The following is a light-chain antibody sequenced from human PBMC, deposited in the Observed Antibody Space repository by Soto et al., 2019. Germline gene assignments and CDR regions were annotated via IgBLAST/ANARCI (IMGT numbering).Light chain of an antibody. CDR1: QGISNY. J-gene: IGKJ2*01. CDR2: AAS. CDR3: QKYSSAPPYT. V-gene: IGKV1-27*01. Sequence: DIQMTQSPSSLSASVGDRVTITCRASQGISNYLAWYQQKPGKVPKLLIYAASTLQSGVPSRFSGSGSGTEFILTISSLQPEDVATYYCQKYSSAPPYTFGQGTKLEIK.